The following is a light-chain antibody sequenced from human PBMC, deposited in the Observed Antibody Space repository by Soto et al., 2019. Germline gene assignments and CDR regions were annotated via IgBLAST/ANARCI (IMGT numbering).Light chain of an antibody. V-gene: IGKV1-5*01. J-gene: IGKJ4*01. CDR3: QQLRSYPST. CDR1: QTITTW. Sequence: DIRVTQYSPTLPASVGDRVTITCRASQTITTWMAWYQQKPGKAPKLLVYDASTLYSGVPSRFSGSGSGTDFTLTISGLQPEDFAAYYCQQLRSYPSTFGGGTKVDIK. CDR2: DAS.